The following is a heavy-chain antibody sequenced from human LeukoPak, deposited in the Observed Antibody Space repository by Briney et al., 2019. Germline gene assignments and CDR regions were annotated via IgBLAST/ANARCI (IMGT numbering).Heavy chain of an antibody. CDR3: VKDEKWLKVDTPTYYFDL. D-gene: IGHD5-18*01. J-gene: IGHJ4*02. Sequence: PGGSLRLSCAVSGFTYRNYGMFWVRQAPGKGLEWVAVIWFHGRDTDYADSVKGRFSVSRDNSNNMVFLHMNNLRSEDTAIYYCVKDEKWLKVDTPTYYFDLWGQGTLVTVSS. CDR1: GFTYRNYG. V-gene: IGHV3-33*03. CDR2: IWFHGRDT.